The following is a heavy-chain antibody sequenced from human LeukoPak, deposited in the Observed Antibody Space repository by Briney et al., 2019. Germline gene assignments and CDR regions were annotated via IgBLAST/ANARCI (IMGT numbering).Heavy chain of an antibody. J-gene: IGHJ1*01. CDR3: TRDGEGYGVFQN. Sequence: GGSLRLSCAASGFTFRPSWMHWVRQLPGKGLVWISRINSDGTLTTNADSVKGRFTISRDNSKNTVYLQMGSLRLEDMAVYYCTRDGEGYGVFQNWGQGTLVTVSS. CDR1: GFTFRPSW. D-gene: IGHD5-24*01. V-gene: IGHV3-74*01. CDR2: INSDGTLT.